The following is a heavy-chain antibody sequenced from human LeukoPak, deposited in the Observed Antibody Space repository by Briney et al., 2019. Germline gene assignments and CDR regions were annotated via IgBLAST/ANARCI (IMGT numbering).Heavy chain of an antibody. CDR3: ARTTGSKNAFDI. V-gene: IGHV3-74*01. CDR1: GFALSSYW. Sequence: PGGSLRLSCAASGFALSSYWMHWVRQAPGKGLVWVSRISSDGSSTSYADSVKGRFTISTDNAKNTLYLQMNSLRAEDTAVYHCARTTGSKNAFDIWGQGTIVTVSS. CDR2: ISSDGSST. J-gene: IGHJ3*02. D-gene: IGHD1-26*01.